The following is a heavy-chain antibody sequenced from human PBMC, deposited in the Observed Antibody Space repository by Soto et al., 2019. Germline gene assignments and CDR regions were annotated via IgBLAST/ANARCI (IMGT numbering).Heavy chain of an antibody. CDR2: ISSSSSYI. V-gene: IGHV3-21*01. CDR1: GFTFSSYS. CDR3: ARDARITMVRGVYDY. J-gene: IGHJ4*02. Sequence: EVQLVESGGGLVKPGGSLRLSCAASGFTFSSYSMNWVRQAPGKGLEWVSSISSSSSYIYYADSVKGRFTISRDNAKNSLYLQMNSLRAEDTAVYYCARDARITMVRGVYDYWGQGTLVTVAS. D-gene: IGHD3-10*01.